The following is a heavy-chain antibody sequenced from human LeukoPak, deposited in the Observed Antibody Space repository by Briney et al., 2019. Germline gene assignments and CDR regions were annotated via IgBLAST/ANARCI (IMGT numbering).Heavy chain of an antibody. CDR2: ISSSSSYT. CDR3: ARGYSYGSPDGVPFDY. D-gene: IGHD5-18*01. Sequence: GGSLRLSCAASRFTFSDYYMSWIRQAPGKGLEWVSYISSSSSYTNYADSVKGRFTISRDNAKNSLYLQMNSLRAEDTAVYYCARGYSYGSPDGVPFDYWGQGTLVTVSS. J-gene: IGHJ4*02. CDR1: RFTFSDYY. V-gene: IGHV3-11*05.